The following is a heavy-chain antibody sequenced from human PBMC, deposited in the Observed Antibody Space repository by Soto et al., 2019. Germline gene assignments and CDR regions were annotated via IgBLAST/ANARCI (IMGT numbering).Heavy chain of an antibody. CDR2: IRYDGSNI. J-gene: IGHJ4*02. CDR3: ARDRLGHTTFFGYFDF. V-gene: IGHV3-33*01. D-gene: IGHD1-26*01. Sequence: QVQLVESGGGVVQPGRSLRLSCAASGFTFSGLGMHWVRQAPGKGLEWVAVIRYDGSNIYYADAVKGRFTISRDNSKDTLYRQMNSLGDADTAVYYCARDRLGHTTFFGYFDFWGQGTVVSVSS. CDR1: GFTFSGLG.